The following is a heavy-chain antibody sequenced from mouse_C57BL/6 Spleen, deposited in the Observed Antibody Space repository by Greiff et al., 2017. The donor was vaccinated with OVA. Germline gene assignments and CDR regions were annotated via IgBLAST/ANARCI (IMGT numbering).Heavy chain of an antibody. D-gene: IGHD1-1*01. CDR1: GYSITSDY. V-gene: IGHV3-8*01. Sequence: EVHLVESGPGLAKPSQTLSLPCSVTGYSITSDYWNWIRKFPGNKLEYMGYISYSGSTYYNPSLKSRISITRDTSKNQYYLQLNSVTTEDTATYYCARVHYGSSSFWYFDVWGTGTTVTVSS. J-gene: IGHJ1*03. CDR2: ISYSGST. CDR3: ARVHYGSSSFWYFDV.